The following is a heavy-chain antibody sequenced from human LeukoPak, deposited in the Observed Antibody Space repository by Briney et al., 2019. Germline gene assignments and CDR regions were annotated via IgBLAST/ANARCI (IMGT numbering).Heavy chain of an antibody. CDR3: ARGYTRGTYSSRSPFDY. Sequence: PSETLSLTCAVHGGSFSGYYWSWIRQPPGKGLEWIGEINHSGSTNYNPSLKSRVTISVDTSKNQFSLKLSSVTAADTAVYYCARGYTRGTYSSRSPFDYWGQGTLVTVSS. CDR1: GGSFSGYY. J-gene: IGHJ4*02. V-gene: IGHV4-34*01. D-gene: IGHD6-13*01. CDR2: INHSGST.